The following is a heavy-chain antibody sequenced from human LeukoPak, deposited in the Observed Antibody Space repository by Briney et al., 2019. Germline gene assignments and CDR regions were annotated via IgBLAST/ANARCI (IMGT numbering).Heavy chain of an antibody. CDR3: AGTRNYMVRGVMGYYYYMDV. V-gene: IGHV1-2*02. D-gene: IGHD3-10*01. J-gene: IGHJ6*03. CDR2: INPNSGGT. Sequence: GASVKVSCKASGYTFTGYYMHWVRQAPGQGLEWMGWINPNSGGTNYAQKFQGRATMTRDTSISTAYMELSSLRSEDTAVYYCAGTRNYMVRGVMGYYYYMDVWGKGTTVTISS. CDR1: GYTFTGYY.